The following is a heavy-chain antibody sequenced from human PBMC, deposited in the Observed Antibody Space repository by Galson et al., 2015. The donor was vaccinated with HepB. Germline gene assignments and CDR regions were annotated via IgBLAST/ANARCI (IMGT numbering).Heavy chain of an antibody. D-gene: IGHD6-13*01. Sequence: SLRLSCAAPGFTFSSYAMHWVRQAPGKGLEWAAVISYDGSIKHYGDSVKGRFTISRDNSKNTLYVQMNSLRAEDTAVYYCARDLWSAAGFPGIWGQGTLVTVSS. J-gene: IGHJ4*02. CDR2: ISYDGSIK. CDR3: ARDLWSAAGFPGI. CDR1: GFTFSSYA. V-gene: IGHV3-30-3*01.